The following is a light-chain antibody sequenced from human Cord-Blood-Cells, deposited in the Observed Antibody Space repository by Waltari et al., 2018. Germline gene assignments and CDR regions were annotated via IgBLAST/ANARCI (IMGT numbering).Light chain of an antibody. Sequence: QSVLTQPPSASGPPGQRVTIPCSGSSSNIGSNYVYCYQQLPGTAPKLRIYRNNQRPSGVPDRFSGSKSGTSASLAISGLRSEDEADYYCAAWDDSLSGPVFGGGTKLTVL. CDR3: AAWDDSLSGPV. CDR1: SSNIGSNY. J-gene: IGLJ2*01. V-gene: IGLV1-47*01. CDR2: RNN.